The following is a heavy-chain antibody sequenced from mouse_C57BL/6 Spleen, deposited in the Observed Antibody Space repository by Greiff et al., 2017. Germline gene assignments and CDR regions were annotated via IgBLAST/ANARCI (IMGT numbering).Heavy chain of an antibody. D-gene: IGHD2-1*01. Sequence: VQLQQPGAELVMPGASVKLSCKASGYTFTSYWMHWVKQRPGQGLEWIGEIDPSDSYTNYHQKFKGKSTLTVDKSSSKAYMQLSSLTSEDSAVYYCAYGNSFDYWGQGTTLTVSS. CDR3: AYGNSFDY. CDR2: IDPSDSYT. J-gene: IGHJ2*01. CDR1: GYTFTSYW. V-gene: IGHV1-69*01.